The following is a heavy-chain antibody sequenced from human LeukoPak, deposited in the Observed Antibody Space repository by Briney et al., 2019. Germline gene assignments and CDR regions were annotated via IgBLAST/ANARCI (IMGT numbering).Heavy chain of an antibody. CDR2: ISAYNGNT. J-gene: IGHJ4*02. CDR1: GYTFTIYG. D-gene: IGHD6-13*01. Sequence: EASVKVSCKASGYTFTIYGISWVRQAPGQGLEWMGWISAYNGNTNYAQKLQGRVTMTTDTSTSTAYMELRSLRSDDTAVYYCARVATWGAAGTFDYWGQGTLVTVSS. V-gene: IGHV1-18*01. CDR3: ARVATWGAAGTFDY.